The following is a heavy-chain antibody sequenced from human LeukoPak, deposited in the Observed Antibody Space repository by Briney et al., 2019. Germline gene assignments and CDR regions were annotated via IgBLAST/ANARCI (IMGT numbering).Heavy chain of an antibody. V-gene: IGHV1-2*02. CDR2: INPNSGGT. D-gene: IGHD5-18*01. CDR3: ARDEGRGYSYGYY. J-gene: IGHJ4*02. Sequence: ASVKVSCKASGYTFTGYYMHWVRQAPGQGLEWMGWINPNSGGTNYAQKFQGRVTITRDTSISTAYMELSRLRSDDTAVYYCARDEGRGYSYGYYWGQRTLVTVSS. CDR1: GYTFTGYY.